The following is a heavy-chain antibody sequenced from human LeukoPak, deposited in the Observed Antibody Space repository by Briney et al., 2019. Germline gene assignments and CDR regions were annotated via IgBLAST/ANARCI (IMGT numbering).Heavy chain of an antibody. D-gene: IGHD1-26*01. V-gene: IGHV1-18*01. Sequence: GASAKVSCKASGYTFTSYGISWVRQAPGQGLEWMGWISAYNGHTNYAQKLQGRVTMTTDTSTSTAYMELRSLRSDDTAVYSCARGGRWELPRPYAFDIWGQGTMVTVSS. CDR3: ARGGRWELPRPYAFDI. CDR2: ISAYNGHT. CDR1: GYTFTSYG. J-gene: IGHJ3*02.